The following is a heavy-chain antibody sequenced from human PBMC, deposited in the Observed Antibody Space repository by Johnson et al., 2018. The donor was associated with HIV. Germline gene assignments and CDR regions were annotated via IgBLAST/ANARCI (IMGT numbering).Heavy chain of an antibody. J-gene: IGHJ3*02. D-gene: IGHD2-2*01. CDR2: LYSDGRT. V-gene: IGHV3-66*04. CDR1: TFTFSDYY. Sequence: EVQLVESGGGLVKPGGSLRLSCAVSTFTFSDYYMRWVRQAPGKGLEWLSVLYSDGRTFYADSVKGGFTISRDTSKNTLFLHMNSLRAEDTAMYYCARRCSSSSCSHGAFDIWGKGTVVTVSS. CDR3: ARRCSSSSCSHGAFDI.